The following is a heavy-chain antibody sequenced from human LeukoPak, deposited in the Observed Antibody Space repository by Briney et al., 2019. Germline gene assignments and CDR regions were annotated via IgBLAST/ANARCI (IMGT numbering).Heavy chain of an antibody. CDR1: GFTFSSYA. J-gene: IGHJ4*02. Sequence: GRSLRLSCAASGFTFSSYAMHWVRQAPGKGLEWVAVISYDGSNKYYADSVKGRFTISRDNSKNTLYLQMNSLRAEDTAVYYCAEAADTAMVPNHPPYNWGQGTLVTVSS. V-gene: IGHV3-30-3*01. D-gene: IGHD5-18*01. CDR2: ISYDGSNK. CDR3: AEAADTAMVPNHPPYN.